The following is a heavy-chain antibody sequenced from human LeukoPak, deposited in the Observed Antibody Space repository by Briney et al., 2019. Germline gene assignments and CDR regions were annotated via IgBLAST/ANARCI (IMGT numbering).Heavy chain of an antibody. Sequence: GGSLILACAASGCTFSSYAMSWVRQAPGKGLEWVSAISGSGGSTYYADSVKGRFTISRDNSKNTLYLQMNSLRAEDTAVYYCAKVPGYSSGWSYFDYWGQGTLVTVSS. J-gene: IGHJ4*02. CDR3: AKVPGYSSGWSYFDY. CDR2: ISGSGGST. V-gene: IGHV3-23*01. CDR1: GCTFSSYA. D-gene: IGHD6-19*01.